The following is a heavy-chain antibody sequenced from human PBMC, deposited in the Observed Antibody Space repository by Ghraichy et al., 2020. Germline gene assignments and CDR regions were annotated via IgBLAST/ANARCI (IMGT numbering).Heavy chain of an antibody. CDR2: IIPIFGTA. Sequence: SVKVSCKASGGTFSSYAISWVRQAPGQGLEWMGGIIPIFGTANYAQKFQGRVTITADESTSTAYMELSSLRSEDTAGYYCAGGEMATITNFDYWGQGTLVTVSS. D-gene: IGHD5-24*01. J-gene: IGHJ4*02. CDR1: GGTFSSYA. V-gene: IGHV1-69*13. CDR3: AGGEMATITNFDY.